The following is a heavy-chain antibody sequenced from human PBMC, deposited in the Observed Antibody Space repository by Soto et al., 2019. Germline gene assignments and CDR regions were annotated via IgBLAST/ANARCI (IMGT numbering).Heavy chain of an antibody. J-gene: IGHJ4*02. Sequence: QVQLQESGPGLVKPSQTLSLTCTVSGGSISGGDYYWSWLRQPPGKGLEWIGYIYYSGSTYYKPSLKRRFTISVDTSKNQFSLKLSSVTAAYTAVYYCARGSDDYVWGSYRPLFDYWGQGTLVTVSS. CDR2: IYYSGST. V-gene: IGHV4-30-4*01. CDR1: GGSISGGDYY. CDR3: ARGSDDYVWGSYRPLFDY. D-gene: IGHD3-16*02.